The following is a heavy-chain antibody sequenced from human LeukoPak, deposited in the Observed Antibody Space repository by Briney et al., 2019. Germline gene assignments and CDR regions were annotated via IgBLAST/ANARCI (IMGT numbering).Heavy chain of an antibody. J-gene: IGHJ4*02. CDR2: IYYSGST. Sequence: SETLSLTCTVPGGSISSYYWSWIRQPLGKGLEWIGYIYYSGSTNYNPSLKSRVTISVDTSKNQFSLKLSSVTAADTAVYYCARTYGSGSYYTPIFDYWGQGTLVTVSS. D-gene: IGHD3-10*01. V-gene: IGHV4-59*01. CDR3: ARTYGSGSYYTPIFDY. CDR1: GGSISSYY.